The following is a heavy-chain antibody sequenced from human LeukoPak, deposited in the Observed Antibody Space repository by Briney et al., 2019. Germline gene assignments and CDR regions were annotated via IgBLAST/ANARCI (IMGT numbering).Heavy chain of an antibody. CDR3: ARARVGAGLAFDI. CDR1: GFPFSDYD. CDR2: ISIGGDT. J-gene: IGHJ3*02. D-gene: IGHD1-26*01. Sequence: GGSLRLSCVVSGFPFSDYDMLWVRQGAGKGLEWVSAISIGGDTYYPGSVKGRFSISRENARNSFCLQMNNLRVGDTPIYYCARARVGAGLAFDIWGQGTMVTVSS. V-gene: IGHV3-13*01.